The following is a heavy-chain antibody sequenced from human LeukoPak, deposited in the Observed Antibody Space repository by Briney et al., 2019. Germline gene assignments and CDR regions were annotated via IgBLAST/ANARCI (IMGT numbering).Heavy chain of an antibody. V-gene: IGHV3-13*04. Sequence: GGSLRLSCAASGFTFSSYDMHWVRQATGKGLEWVSGIGTAGDTYYPDSVKGRFTISRDNTKNSLYLQMNSLRAEDTAVYYCASDNRYGYDFWGQGTLVTVSS. CDR3: ASDNRYGYDF. J-gene: IGHJ4*02. CDR1: GFTFSSYD. CDR2: IGTAGDT. D-gene: IGHD5-18*01.